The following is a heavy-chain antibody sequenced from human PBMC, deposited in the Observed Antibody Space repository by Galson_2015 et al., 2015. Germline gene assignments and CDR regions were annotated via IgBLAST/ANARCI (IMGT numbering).Heavy chain of an antibody. CDR3: AKDRRGVEVPTVCDS. CDR2: GST. D-gene: IGHD2-2*01. Sequence: GSTNYAQKFQVRFTMTTDTSTNTAYMELRSLRSDDTAIYYCAKDRRGVEVPTVCDSWGQGTLVTVSP. J-gene: IGHJ4*02. V-gene: IGHV1-18*01.